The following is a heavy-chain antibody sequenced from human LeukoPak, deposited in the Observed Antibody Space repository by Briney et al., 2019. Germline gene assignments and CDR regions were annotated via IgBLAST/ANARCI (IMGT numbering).Heavy chain of an antibody. V-gene: IGHV3-23*01. CDR2: ISGTGSDT. CDR3: ARDGGHGDYYFDY. D-gene: IGHD4-17*01. CDR1: GLIFSSYV. J-gene: IGHJ4*02. Sequence: TGGSLRLSCAASGLIFSSYVMSWVRQAPGKGLEWVSTISGTGSDTYYTDSVKGRFTISRDNSKNTLYLQMNSLRAEDTAVYYCARDGGHGDYYFDYWGQGTLVTVSS.